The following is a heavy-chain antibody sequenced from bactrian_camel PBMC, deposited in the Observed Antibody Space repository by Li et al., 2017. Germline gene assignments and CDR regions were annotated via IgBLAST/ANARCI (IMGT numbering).Heavy chain of an antibody. D-gene: IGHD2*01. Sequence: HVQLVESGGGLVEPGGSLRLSCVGSGFAFSIANMNWVRQTLGQELEWVASVNSFGTQTFYSDAVRGRFTISRDNVKNTVYLQMNSLKLENTAMYYCAADFGPYCSGPYLARRANFEGQGTQVTV. J-gene: IGHJ4*01. CDR2: VNSFGTQT. V-gene: IGHV3-2*01. CDR1: GFAFSIAN.